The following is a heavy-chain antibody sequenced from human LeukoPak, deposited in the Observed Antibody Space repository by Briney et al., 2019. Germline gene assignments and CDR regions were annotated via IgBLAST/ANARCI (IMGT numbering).Heavy chain of an antibody. CDR2: VNSDGSGT. V-gene: IGHV3-74*01. Sequence: GGSLRLSCAASGFTFSRYSMHWVRQAPGKGLVWVSHVNSDGSGTDYADSVKGRFTISRDNSRNTVYLQMNSLRAEDTAVYYCANDLGWIQLNLGRGQGTLVTVSS. J-gene: IGHJ4*02. CDR3: ANDLGWIQLNLG. D-gene: IGHD5-18*01. CDR1: GFTFSRYS.